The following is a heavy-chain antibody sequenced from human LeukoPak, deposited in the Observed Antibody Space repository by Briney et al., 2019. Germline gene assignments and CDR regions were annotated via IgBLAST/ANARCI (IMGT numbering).Heavy chain of an antibody. CDR1: GCIFTTYW. V-gene: IGHV5-51*01. CDR2: IYPGDSDT. D-gene: IGHD2-2*01. J-gene: IGHJ4*02. Sequence: GASLKLSCRCSGCIFTTYWIGWVRQPPGKGLEWMGIIYPGDSDTRYSPSFPGQVTMSADTSINTAYLQWSSLKASDTAMYYCARRQGCSSTSCPPDSWGQGTGVIVS. CDR3: ARRQGCSSTSCPPDS.